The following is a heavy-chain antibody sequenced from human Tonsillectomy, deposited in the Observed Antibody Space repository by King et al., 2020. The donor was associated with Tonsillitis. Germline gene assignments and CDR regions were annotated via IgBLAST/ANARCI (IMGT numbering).Heavy chain of an antibody. V-gene: IGHV4-30-4*07. CDR2: IYYSGST. CDR1: GGSISSGGYS. D-gene: IGHD3-22*01. Sequence: QLQESGPGLVKPSQTLSLTCAVSGGSISSGGYSWSWIRQPPGKGLEWIGYIYYSGSTYYNPSLKSRVTISVDTSKNQFSLKLSSVTAADTAVYYCARGARGYYYDSSGYYYWFDPWGQGTLVTVSS. CDR3: ARGARGYYYDSSGYYYWFDP. J-gene: IGHJ5*02.